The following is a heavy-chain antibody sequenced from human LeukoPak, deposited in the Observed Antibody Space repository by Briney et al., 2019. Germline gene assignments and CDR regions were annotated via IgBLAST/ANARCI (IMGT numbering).Heavy chain of an antibody. J-gene: IGHJ5*02. CDR1: GGSISSYY. CDR3: ARSPQIWFAERGWFDP. D-gene: IGHD3-10*01. Sequence: SETLSLTCTVSGGSISSYYWSWIRQPAGKGLEWIGRIYTSGSTNYNPSLKSRVTMSVDTAKNQFSLKLSSVTAADTAVYYCARSPQIWFAERGWFDPWGQGTLVTVSA. CDR2: IYTSGST. V-gene: IGHV4-4*07.